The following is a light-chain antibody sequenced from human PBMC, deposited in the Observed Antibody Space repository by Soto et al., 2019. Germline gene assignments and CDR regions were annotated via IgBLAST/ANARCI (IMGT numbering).Light chain of an antibody. J-gene: IGKJ1*01. CDR3: QQYDSTVWT. CDR2: GAS. CDR1: QTGDTRY. Sequence: EMVLKQSPATLSLSAGEAATLSSSASQTGDTRYLAWYQQKRGQAPRLLIYGASSRATGVPDTFSGSGSGTEFTLTIRRLEPEDFAVYYCQQYDSTVWTFGQGTKVDIK. V-gene: IGKV3-20*01.